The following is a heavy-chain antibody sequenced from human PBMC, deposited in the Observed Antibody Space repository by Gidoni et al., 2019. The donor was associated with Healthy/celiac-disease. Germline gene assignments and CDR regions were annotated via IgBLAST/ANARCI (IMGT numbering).Heavy chain of an antibody. Sequence: QVQLVQSGAEVKKPGSSVKVSCKASGGTFRSYAISWVRQAPGQGLEWMGRIIPILGIANYAQKFQGRVTITADKSTSTAYMELSSLRSEDTAVYYCARSNYYDSSGYYPSNDYWGQGTLVTVSS. CDR3: ARSNYYDSSGYYPSNDY. CDR2: IIPILGIA. J-gene: IGHJ4*02. V-gene: IGHV1-69*09. CDR1: GGTFRSYA. D-gene: IGHD3-22*01.